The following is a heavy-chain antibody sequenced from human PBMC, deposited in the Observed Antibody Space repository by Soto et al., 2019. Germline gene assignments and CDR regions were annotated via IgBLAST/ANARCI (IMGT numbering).Heavy chain of an antibody. D-gene: IGHD6-19*01. J-gene: IGHJ4*02. V-gene: IGHV4-4*02. Sequence: SETLSLTCAVSGGSISSSNWWSWVRQPPGKGLEWIGEIYHSGSTNYNPSLKSRVTISVDKSKNQFSLKLSSVTAADTAVYYCARAGYSSGWYPRSFDYWGQGTLVTVSS. CDR2: IYHSGST. CDR1: GGSISSSNW. CDR3: ARAGYSSGWYPRSFDY.